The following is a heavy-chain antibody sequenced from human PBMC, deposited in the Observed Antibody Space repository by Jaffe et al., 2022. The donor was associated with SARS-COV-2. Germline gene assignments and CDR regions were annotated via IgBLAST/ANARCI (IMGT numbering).Heavy chain of an antibody. J-gene: IGHJ6*02. Sequence: EVQLVESGGGLVQPGGSLRLSCAASGFTFSSYWMSWVRQAPGKGLEWVANIKQDGSEKYYVDSVKGRFTISRDNAKNSLYLQMNSLRAEDTAVYYCARVPRSNYDFWSGNYYYGMDVWGQGTTVTVSS. CDR1: GFTFSSYW. CDR2: IKQDGSEK. D-gene: IGHD3-3*01. CDR3: ARVPRSNYDFWSGNYYYGMDV. V-gene: IGHV3-7*01.